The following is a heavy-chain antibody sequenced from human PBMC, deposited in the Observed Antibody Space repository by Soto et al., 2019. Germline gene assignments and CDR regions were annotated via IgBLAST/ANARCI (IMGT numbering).Heavy chain of an antibody. V-gene: IGHV4-30-4*08. CDR1: GGSISSDYYH. J-gene: IGHJ6*03. CDR2: IHHSGSI. D-gene: IGHD1-20*01. Sequence: SETLCLTWTVSGGSISSDYYHWTLIRQSPGKGLEWIGYIHHSGSILYNPSFKSRVTISVDTSKNQFSLQLTSVTAADTAVYYCARGHNWNARGLYSYYYMDVWGKGTTVTVSS. CDR3: ARGHNWNARGLYSYYYMDV.